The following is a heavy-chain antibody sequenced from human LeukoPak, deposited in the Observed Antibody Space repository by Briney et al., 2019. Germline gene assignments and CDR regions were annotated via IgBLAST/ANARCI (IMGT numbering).Heavy chain of an antibody. CDR3: AREGVVDPRAFDI. CDR2: IYTGGST. J-gene: IGHJ3*02. Sequence: RGSLRLSCAASGFPLSRNYMSWVRQAPGKGLEWVSVIYTGGSTYYADPVNGRFTISRDNSKNTLYLQMSSLRAEDTAVYYCAREGVVDPRAFDIWRQGTMVTVSS. V-gene: IGHV3-66*01. D-gene: IGHD2-15*01. CDR1: GFPLSRNY.